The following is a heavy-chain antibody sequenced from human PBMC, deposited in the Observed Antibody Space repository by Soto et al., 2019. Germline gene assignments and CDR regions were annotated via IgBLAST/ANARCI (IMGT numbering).Heavy chain of an antibody. CDR2: ISGSGGST. Sequence: GSLRLSCAASGFTFSSYAMSWVRQAPGKGLEWVSAISGSGGSTYYADSVKGRFTISRDNSKNTLYLQMNSLRAEDTAVYYCAKSHDIVVVPAAFNWFDPWGQGTLVTVSS. J-gene: IGHJ5*02. CDR3: AKSHDIVVVPAAFNWFDP. CDR1: GFTFSSYA. D-gene: IGHD2-2*01. V-gene: IGHV3-23*01.